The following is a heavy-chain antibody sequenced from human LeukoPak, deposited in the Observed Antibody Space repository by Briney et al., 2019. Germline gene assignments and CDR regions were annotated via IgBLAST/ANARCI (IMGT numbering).Heavy chain of an antibody. Sequence: GASVKVSCKSSGYTFTNYGVSWVRQAPGQGLEWMGWISAYNGNTNYAQKLQGRVTMTTDTSTSTAYMELRSLRSDDTAVYYCARVRARVTPYCFDYWGQGTLVTVSS. CDR3: ARVRARVTPYCFDY. CDR2: ISAYNGNT. CDR1: GYTFTNYG. J-gene: IGHJ4*02. V-gene: IGHV1-18*01. D-gene: IGHD2-21*02.